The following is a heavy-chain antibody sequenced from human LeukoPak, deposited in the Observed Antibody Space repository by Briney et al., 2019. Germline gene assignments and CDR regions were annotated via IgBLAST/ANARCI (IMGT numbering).Heavy chain of an antibody. CDR2: IYHTGAT. CDR3: ARIWVVVPKRTNWFDP. V-gene: IGHV4-39*07. CDR1: GGSFSSTSYY. J-gene: IGHJ5*02. Sequence: PSETLSLTCTVSGGSFSSTSYYWGWIRQPPGKGLEWIANIYHTGATYYNPSLKSRVTISVDTSKSQFSLKLSSVTAADTAVYYCARIWVVVPKRTNWFDPWGQGTLVTVSS. D-gene: IGHD2-2*01.